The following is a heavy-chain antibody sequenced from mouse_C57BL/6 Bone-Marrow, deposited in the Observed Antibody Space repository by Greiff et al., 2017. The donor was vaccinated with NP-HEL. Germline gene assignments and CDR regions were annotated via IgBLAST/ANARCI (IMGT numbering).Heavy chain of an antibody. V-gene: IGHV5-15*01. D-gene: IGHD1-1*01. J-gene: IGHJ1*03. CDR3: ARHVSYYGSSYWYFDV. CDR1: GFTFSDYG. Sequence: EVQGVESGGGLVQPGGSLKLSCAASGFTFSDYGMAWVRQAPRKGPEWVAFISNLAYSIYYADTVTGRFTISRENAKNTLYLEMSSLRSEDTAMYYCARHVSYYGSSYWYFDVWGTGTTVTVSS. CDR2: ISNLAYSI.